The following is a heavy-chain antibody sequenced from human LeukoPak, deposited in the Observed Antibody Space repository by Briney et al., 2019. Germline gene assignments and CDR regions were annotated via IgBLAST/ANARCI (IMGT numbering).Heavy chain of an antibody. CDR2: ISGSGGST. CDR1: GFTFSNYG. Sequence: GGSLRLSCAASGFTFSNYGMSWVRQAPGKGLEWVSAISGSGGSTYYADSVKGRFTISRDNSKNTLYLQMNSLRAEDTAVYYCAKGADYGDYFDYWGQGTLVSVSS. V-gene: IGHV3-23*01. J-gene: IGHJ4*02. D-gene: IGHD4-17*01. CDR3: AKGADYGDYFDY.